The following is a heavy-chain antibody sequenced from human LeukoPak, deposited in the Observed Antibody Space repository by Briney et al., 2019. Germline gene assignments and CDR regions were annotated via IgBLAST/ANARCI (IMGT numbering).Heavy chain of an antibody. CDR1: GFTFSSHW. CDR3: AREGDIVVVPAAPGDV. D-gene: IGHD2-2*01. J-gene: IGHJ6*04. Sequence: GESLRLSCAASGFTFSSHWMSWVRQAPGKGLEWVANIKQDGSEKYYVDSVKGRFTISRDNAKNSLYLQMNSLRAEDTAVYYCAREGDIVVVPAAPGDVWGKGTTVTVSS. V-gene: IGHV3-7*01. CDR2: IKQDGSEK.